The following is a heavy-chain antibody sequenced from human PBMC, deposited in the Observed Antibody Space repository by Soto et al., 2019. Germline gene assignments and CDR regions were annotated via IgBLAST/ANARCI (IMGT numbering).Heavy chain of an antibody. J-gene: IGHJ4*02. CDR1: GFTFSSYG. CDR2: IWYDGTKK. D-gene: IGHD1-1*01. Sequence: QAQLVESGGGVVQPGTSLRLSCAASGFTFSSYGMHWVRQAPGKSLEWVARIWYDGTKKDYAESVKGRFTISRDNSKSRRYLQMDSLRAEETAVYYCARAMAGFRSNWDVDYWGQGTLVTVSS. V-gene: IGHV3-33*01. CDR3: ARAMAGFRSNWDVDY.